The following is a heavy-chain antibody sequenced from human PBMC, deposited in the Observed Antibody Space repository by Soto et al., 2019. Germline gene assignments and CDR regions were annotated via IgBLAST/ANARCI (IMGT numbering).Heavy chain of an antibody. J-gene: IGHJ4*02. D-gene: IGHD7-27*01. CDR1: GGSFSGYY. V-gene: IGHV4-34*01. Sequence: QVQLQQWGAGLLKPSETLSLTCAVYGGSFSGYYWNWIRQPPGKGLEWIGEINHSGGANYNPSLKRRVTISVATSKNQFSLKLSSVTAADTAVYYCARGWGRIFDYWGQGTLVTVSS. CDR3: ARGWGRIFDY. CDR2: INHSGGA.